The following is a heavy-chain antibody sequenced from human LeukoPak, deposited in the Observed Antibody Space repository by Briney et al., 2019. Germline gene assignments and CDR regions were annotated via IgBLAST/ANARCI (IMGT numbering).Heavy chain of an antibody. CDR3: AAAGSGWSLFDY. CDR2: IVVGSGNT. J-gene: IGHJ4*02. V-gene: IGHV1-58*01. Sequence: SVKVSCKASGFTFTSSAVQWVRQARGQRLEWIGWIVVGSGNTNYAQKFQERVTITRDMSTSTAYMEPSSLRSEDTAVYYCAAAGSGWSLFDYWGQGTLVTVSS. CDR1: GFTFTSSA. D-gene: IGHD6-19*01.